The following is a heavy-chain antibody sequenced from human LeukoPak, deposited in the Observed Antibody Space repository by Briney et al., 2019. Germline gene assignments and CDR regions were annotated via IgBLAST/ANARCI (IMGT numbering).Heavy chain of an antibody. D-gene: IGHD3-10*01. V-gene: IGHV3-49*04. CDR2: IRSKAYGGTT. Sequence: GGSLRLSCTASGFTFGDYAMSWVRQAPGKGLEWVGFIRSKAYGGTTEYAASLKGRFTISRDDSKSIAYLQMNSLKTEDTAVYYCIGSFGELTFFDYWGQGTLVAVSS. CDR1: GFTFGDYA. J-gene: IGHJ4*02. CDR3: IGSFGELTFFDY.